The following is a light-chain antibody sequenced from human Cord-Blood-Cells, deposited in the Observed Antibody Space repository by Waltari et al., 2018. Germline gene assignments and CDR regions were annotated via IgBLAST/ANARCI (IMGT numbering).Light chain of an antibody. Sequence: EIVLTQSPATLSLSPGALATLSCRARQSVSSYLAWYQQKPGQAPRLLIYDASNRATGIPARFSGSGSGTDFTLTISSLEPEDFAVYYCQQRSNWPPLTFGGGTKVEIK. V-gene: IGKV3-11*01. CDR2: DAS. CDR3: QQRSNWPPLT. J-gene: IGKJ4*01. CDR1: QSVSSY.